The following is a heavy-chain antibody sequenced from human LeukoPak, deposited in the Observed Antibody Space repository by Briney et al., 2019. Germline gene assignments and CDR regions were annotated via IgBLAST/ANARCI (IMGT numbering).Heavy chain of an antibody. CDR1: GFTFSSYA. CDR3: ARDWAWQHRIFDI. Sequence: PGGSLRLSCAASGFTFSSYAMPWVRQAPGKGLEWVAVISYDGSNKYYADSVKGRFTISRDNSKNTLYLQMNSLRAEDTAVYYCARDWAWQHRIFDIWGQGTMVTVSS. V-gene: IGHV3-30*01. J-gene: IGHJ3*02. CDR2: ISYDGSNK. D-gene: IGHD6-13*01.